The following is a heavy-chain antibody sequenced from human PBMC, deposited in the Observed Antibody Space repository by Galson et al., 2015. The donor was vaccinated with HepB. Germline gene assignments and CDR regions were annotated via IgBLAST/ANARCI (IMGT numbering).Heavy chain of an antibody. CDR2: IWHDGKNK. V-gene: IGHV3-33*06. CDR1: GFTFSDYG. D-gene: IGHD4-17*01. CDR3: AKGKGDHGDYGLFDY. J-gene: IGHJ4*02. Sequence: SLRLSCAASGFTFSDYGMHWVRQAPGTGLEWVAVIWHDGKNKQYADSVKGRFTISRDNSKNTLWLQMSSLRAEDTAVYYCAKGKGDHGDYGLFDYWGQGTLVTVSS.